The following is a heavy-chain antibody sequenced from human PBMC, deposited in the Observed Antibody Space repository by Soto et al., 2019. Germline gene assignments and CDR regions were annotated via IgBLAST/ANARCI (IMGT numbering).Heavy chain of an antibody. CDR2: IYPDDSDT. Sequence: GESLKISCQASGYMFTTYWIGWVRQVPGKGLEWMGIIYPDDSDTTYGPSFQGQVTMSVDNSINTAYLQWNSLKASDTAVYYCARLFGSKFFDYWGQGTLVTVSS. D-gene: IGHD3-10*01. J-gene: IGHJ4*02. V-gene: IGHV5-51*01. CDR1: GYMFTTYW. CDR3: ARLFGSKFFDY.